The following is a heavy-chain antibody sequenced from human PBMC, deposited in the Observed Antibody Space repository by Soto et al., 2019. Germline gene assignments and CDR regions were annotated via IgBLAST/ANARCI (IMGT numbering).Heavy chain of an antibody. CDR3: VKGVYSSGSDFFDY. Sequence: EVQLLESGGGLVQPGGSLRLACAASGFTFTGSAMSWVRQAPGKGLDWVSTISGRGDQSFYADSVKGRFTISRDNSKTTLYLEMNSLRDDDTALYYCVKGVYSSGSDFFDYWGQGTPVTVSS. J-gene: IGHJ4*02. V-gene: IGHV3-23*01. D-gene: IGHD4-4*01. CDR1: GFTFTGSA. CDR2: ISGRGDQS.